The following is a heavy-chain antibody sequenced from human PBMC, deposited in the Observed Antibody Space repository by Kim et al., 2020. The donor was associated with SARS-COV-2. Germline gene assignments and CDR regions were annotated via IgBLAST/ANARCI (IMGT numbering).Heavy chain of an antibody. Sequence: GGSLRLSCAASGFTFSSYGMHWVRQAPGKGLEWVAVISYDGSNKYYADSVKGRFTISRDNSKNTLYLQMNSLRAEDTAVYYCARDLTPRSSSWFDPWGQGTLVTVSS. CDR1: GFTFSSYG. V-gene: IGHV3-33*05. CDR2: ISYDGSNK. J-gene: IGHJ5*02. D-gene: IGHD6-13*01. CDR3: ARDLTPRSSSWFDP.